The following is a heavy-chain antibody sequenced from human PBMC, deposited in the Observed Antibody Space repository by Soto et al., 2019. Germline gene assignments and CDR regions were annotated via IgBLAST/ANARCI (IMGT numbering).Heavy chain of an antibody. CDR3: ARVAAVAAGGPLPLPRYSFDY. Sequence: QVQLVESGGGVVQPGRSLRLSCAASGFTFSSYGMHWVRQAPGKGLEWVAVIWYDGSNKYYADSVKGRFTISRDNSKNTLYLKMTSRRAEAPAVYYCARVAAVAAGGPLPLPRYSFDYWGQEPLVTVSS. CDR2: IWYDGSNK. J-gene: IGHJ4*02. D-gene: IGHD6-19*01. V-gene: IGHV3-33*01. CDR1: GFTFSSYG.